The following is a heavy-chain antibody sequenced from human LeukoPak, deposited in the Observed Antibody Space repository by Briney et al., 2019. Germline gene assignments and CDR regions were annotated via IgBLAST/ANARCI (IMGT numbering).Heavy chain of an antibody. Sequence: GGSLRLSRAASGFTFNNYWMHWVRQGPGKGLVWVSRFISDGSSTTYADSVKGRFTISRDNAKNTLYLQMNNLRADDTAVYYCVRDRRNFDYWGQGTLVTVSS. CDR2: FISDGSST. J-gene: IGHJ4*02. CDR1: GFTFNNYW. CDR3: VRDRRNFDY. V-gene: IGHV3-74*01.